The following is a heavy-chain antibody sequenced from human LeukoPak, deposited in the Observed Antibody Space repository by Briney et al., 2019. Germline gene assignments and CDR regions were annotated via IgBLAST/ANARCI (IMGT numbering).Heavy chain of an antibody. D-gene: IGHD3-9*01. Sequence: ASVKVSCKASGYTFTSYGISWVRQAPGQGLEWMGWISAYNGNTNYAQKLQGRVTITTDTSTSTAYMELRSLRSDDTAVYYCARIPSYDILTGYPTYYFDYWGQGTLVTVSS. CDR3: ARIPSYDILTGYPTYYFDY. CDR2: ISAYNGNT. J-gene: IGHJ4*02. CDR1: GYTFTSYG. V-gene: IGHV1-18*01.